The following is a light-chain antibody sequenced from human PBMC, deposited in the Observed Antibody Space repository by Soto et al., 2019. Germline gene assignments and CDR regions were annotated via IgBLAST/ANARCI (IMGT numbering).Light chain of an antibody. CDR2: AAS. Sequence: DIQMTQSPSSLSASVGDRVTITCRASQTTNNYLNWYQQKPGKAPKVLIYAASSLKSGVPSRFSGGGSGTDFTLSISSLQPEDFATYFCQQSYSLPVTFGQGTRLDIK. J-gene: IGKJ5*01. CDR1: QTTNNY. CDR3: QQSYSLPVT. V-gene: IGKV1-39*01.